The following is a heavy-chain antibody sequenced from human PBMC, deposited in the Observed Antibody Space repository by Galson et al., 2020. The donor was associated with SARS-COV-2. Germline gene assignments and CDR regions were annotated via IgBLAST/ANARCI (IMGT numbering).Heavy chain of an antibody. V-gene: IGHV3-23*01. Sequence: GSLRLSCAASGFTFISYAMSWVRQAPGKGLEWVSAISGSGGSTYYADSVKGRFTISRDNSKNTLYLQMNSLRAEDTAVYYCAKARTGGTVTTDDYYYYGMDVWGQGTTVTVSS. CDR2: ISGSGGST. J-gene: IGHJ6*02. CDR3: AKARTGGTVTTDDYYYYGMDV. CDR1: GFTFISYA. D-gene: IGHD4-4*01.